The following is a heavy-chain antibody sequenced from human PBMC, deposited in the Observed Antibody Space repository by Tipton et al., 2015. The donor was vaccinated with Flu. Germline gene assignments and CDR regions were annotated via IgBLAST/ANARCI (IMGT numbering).Heavy chain of an antibody. Sequence: LRLSCTVSGGSIRNYYWSWLRQPAGKGLEWIGRISHSGSTNYNVSLNGRVIMSVDPSKGQLSLRLSSATATDTAVYYCARALNSGREYTFDIRGRGTVVTVSS. D-gene: IGHD1-26*01. CDR1: GGSIRNYY. J-gene: IGHJ3*02. CDR3: ARALNSGREYTFDI. CDR2: ISHSGST. V-gene: IGHV4-4*07.